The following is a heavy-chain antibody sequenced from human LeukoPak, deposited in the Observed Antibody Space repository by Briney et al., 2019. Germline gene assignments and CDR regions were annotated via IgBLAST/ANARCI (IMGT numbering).Heavy chain of an antibody. J-gene: IGHJ4*02. D-gene: IGHD3-10*01. CDR3: TTVTLRPVGL. Sequence: GGSLRLSCAASGFSFSRGWMSWVREAPGKGLEWVGRIKSKSDGGTTDYAAPVKGRFTISRDDSKNTLFLQVNSLKIEDTAVYYCTTVTLRPVGLWGQGTLVTVSS. CDR1: GFSFSRGW. V-gene: IGHV3-15*05. CDR2: IKSKSDGGTT.